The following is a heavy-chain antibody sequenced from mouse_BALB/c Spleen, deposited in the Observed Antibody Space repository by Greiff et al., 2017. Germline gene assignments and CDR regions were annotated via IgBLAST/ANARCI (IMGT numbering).Heavy chain of an antibody. J-gene: IGHJ3*01. Sequence: VKLQESAAELARPGASVKMSCKASGYTFTSYTMHWVKQRPGQGLEWIGYINPSSGYTEYNQKFKDKTTLTADKSSSTAYMQLSSLTSEDSAVYYCARPGLTPTSWFAYWGQGTLVTVSA. CDR3: ARPGLTPTSWFAY. V-gene: IGHV1-4*02. CDR1: GYTFTSYT. CDR2: INPSSGYT. D-gene: IGHD3-3*01.